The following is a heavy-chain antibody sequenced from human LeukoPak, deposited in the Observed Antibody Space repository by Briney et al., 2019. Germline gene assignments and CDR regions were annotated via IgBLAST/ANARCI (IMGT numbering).Heavy chain of an antibody. CDR2: IYSSGST. D-gene: IGHD3-10*01. Sequence: PSETLSLTCTVSGGSINSYYWSWIRQPAGKGLEWIGRIYSSGSTDYNPSLKSRVTMSVDTSKNQFSLKLGSVTAADTAVYYCARDSPYYGSGSYLPWGQGTLVTVSS. CDR1: GGSINSYY. CDR3: ARDSPYYGSGSYLP. J-gene: IGHJ4*02. V-gene: IGHV4-4*07.